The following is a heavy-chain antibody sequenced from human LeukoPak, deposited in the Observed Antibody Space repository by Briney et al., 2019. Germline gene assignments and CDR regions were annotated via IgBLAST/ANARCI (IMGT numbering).Heavy chain of an antibody. CDR3: ARGPLTTAGYGMDV. Sequence: ASVKVSCKASGYTFTSYDINWVRQATGQGLEWMGWMNPNSGNTGYAQKFQGRVTMTRNTSISTAYIELSSLRSEDTAVYYCARGPLTTAGYGMDVWGKGTTVTVSS. J-gene: IGHJ6*04. CDR1: GYTFTSYD. V-gene: IGHV1-8*01. CDR2: MNPNSGNT. D-gene: IGHD4/OR15-4a*01.